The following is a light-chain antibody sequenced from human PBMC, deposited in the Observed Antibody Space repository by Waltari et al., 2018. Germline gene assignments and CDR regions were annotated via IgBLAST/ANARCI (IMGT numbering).Light chain of an antibody. CDR2: DTT. Sequence: QSVLTQPPSVSGAPGQRVTISCSGSRTNIGAGYAVQWYQQLPGTAPKLIIYDTTNRPSGFPDRFSGSKSGASASLAITGLQPEDEADYFCQSYDSTLSVLYVFGTGTKVTVL. CDR3: QSYDSTLSVLYV. CDR1: RTNIGAGYA. J-gene: IGLJ1*01. V-gene: IGLV1-40*01.